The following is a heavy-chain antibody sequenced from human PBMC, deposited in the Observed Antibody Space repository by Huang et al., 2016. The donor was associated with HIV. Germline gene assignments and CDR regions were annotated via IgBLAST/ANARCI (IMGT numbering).Heavy chain of an antibody. D-gene: IGHD1-26*01. Sequence: EVQLVQSGAEVKKPGESLKISCKGSGYSFSTYWIGWVRQMPGPGLEWMGMSFPGDSDTRYSPSFQGQVTISADKSISTAYLQWSSLKASDTAMYYCASTASYSGSYRGAFDIWGQGTMVTVSS. CDR1: GYSFSTYW. V-gene: IGHV5-51*03. J-gene: IGHJ3*02. CDR3: ASTASYSGSYRGAFDI. CDR2: SFPGDSDT.